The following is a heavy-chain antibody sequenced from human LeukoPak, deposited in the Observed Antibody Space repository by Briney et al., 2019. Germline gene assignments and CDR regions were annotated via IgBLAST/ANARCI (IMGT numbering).Heavy chain of an antibody. V-gene: IGHV3-23*01. CDR3: ARRSGWSYYFDY. CDR1: GFTFSSYD. CDR2: ISGSGDST. D-gene: IGHD6-19*01. J-gene: IGHJ4*02. Sequence: PGGSLRLPCAASGFTFSSYDMSWVRHTPGKGLEWVSGISGSGDSTFYGDSVKGRFTISRDNSKYTLYVQMNSLRVEDTAVYYCARRSGWSYYFDYWGQGTLVTVSS.